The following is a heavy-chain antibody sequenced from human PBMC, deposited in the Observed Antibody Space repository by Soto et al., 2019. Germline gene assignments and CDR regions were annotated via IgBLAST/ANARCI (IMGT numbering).Heavy chain of an antibody. CDR3: ARAPVKRIMIFGVVIKDVRGVNLYNWFDP. Sequence: ASVKVSCKASGYTFTSYDINWVRQATGQGLEWMGWMNPNSGNTGYAQKFQGRVTMTRNTSISTAYMELSSLRSEDTAVYYCARAPVKRIMIFGVVIKDVRGVNLYNWFDPWGQGTLVTVSS. J-gene: IGHJ5*02. D-gene: IGHD3-3*01. V-gene: IGHV1-8*01. CDR1: GYTFTSYD. CDR2: MNPNSGNT.